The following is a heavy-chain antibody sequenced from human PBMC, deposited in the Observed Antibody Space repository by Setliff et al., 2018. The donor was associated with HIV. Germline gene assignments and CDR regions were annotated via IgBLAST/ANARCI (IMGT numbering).Heavy chain of an antibody. J-gene: IGHJ3*02. CDR1: GGSISSGSYY. Sequence: SETLSLTCTVSGGSISSGSYYWGWMRQPAGTGLEWIGRIYSSGSTNYNPSLRSRVTILEDTSKKQISLKPSSVTVADTAVYYCARTMWFGTHYAFDIWGQGTMVTVSS. CDR2: IYSSGST. CDR3: ARTMWFGTHYAFDI. D-gene: IGHD3-10*01. V-gene: IGHV4-61*02.